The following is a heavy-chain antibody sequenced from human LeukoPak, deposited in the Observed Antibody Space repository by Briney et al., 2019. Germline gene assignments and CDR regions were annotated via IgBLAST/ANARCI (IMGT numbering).Heavy chain of an antibody. CDR3: VRDVTGSGWY. Sequence: PGGSLRLSCAASAFTFSSYDMNWVRQAPGKGLEWVSYISSSGSTIYHADSVKGRFTISRDNAKNSLYLQMNSLRAEDTAVYYCVRDVTGSGWYWGQGTLVTVSS. CDR1: AFTFSSYD. J-gene: IGHJ4*02. V-gene: IGHV3-48*03. CDR2: ISSSGSTI. D-gene: IGHD6-19*01.